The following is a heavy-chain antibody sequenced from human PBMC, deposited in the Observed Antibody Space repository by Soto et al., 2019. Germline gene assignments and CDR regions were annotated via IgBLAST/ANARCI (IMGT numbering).Heavy chain of an antibody. CDR3: AREDSSSWYWFDP. CDR2: IYYSGST. CDR1: GGSISSGDYY. J-gene: IGHJ5*02. D-gene: IGHD6-13*01. V-gene: IGHV4-30-4*01. Sequence: PSETLSLTCTVSGGSISSGDYYWSWIRQPPGKGLEWIGYIYYSGSTYYNPSLKSRVTISVDTSKNQFSLKLSPVTAADTAVYYCAREDSSSWYWFDPWGQGTLVTVSS.